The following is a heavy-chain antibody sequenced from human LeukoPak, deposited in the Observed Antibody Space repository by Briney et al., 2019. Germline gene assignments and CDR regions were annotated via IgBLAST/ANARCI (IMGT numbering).Heavy chain of an antibody. J-gene: IGHJ4*02. V-gene: IGHV3-30*02. CDR2: IRYDGSNK. Sequence: AGGSLRLSCAASGFTFSSYGMHWVRQAPGKGLEWVAFIRYDGSNKYYADSVKGRFTISRDNSKNTLYLQMNSLRAEDTAVYYCAKDCRRYCSSTSCSYVDYWGQGTLVTVSS. CDR1: GFTFSSYG. D-gene: IGHD2-2*01. CDR3: AKDCRRYCSSTSCSYVDY.